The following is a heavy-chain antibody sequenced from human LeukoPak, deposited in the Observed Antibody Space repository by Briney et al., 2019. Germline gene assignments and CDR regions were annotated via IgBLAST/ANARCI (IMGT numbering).Heavy chain of an antibody. CDR1: GGSISSYY. CDR2: IYYSGST. V-gene: IGHV4-59*01. Sequence: PSETLSLTCTVSGGSISSYYWSWIRQPPGKGLEWIGYIYYSGSTNYNPSLKSRVTISVDTSKNQFSLKLSSVTAADTAVYYCARHAGYRYGYQFDYWGQGTLVTVSS. J-gene: IGHJ4*02. D-gene: IGHD5-18*01. CDR3: ARHAGYRYGYQFDY.